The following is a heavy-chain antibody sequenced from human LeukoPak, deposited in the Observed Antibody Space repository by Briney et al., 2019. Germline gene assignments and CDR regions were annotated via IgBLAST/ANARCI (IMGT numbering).Heavy chain of an antibody. J-gene: IGHJ4*02. D-gene: IGHD1-26*01. Sequence: ASVKVSCKASGYTFSSNDINWVRQATGQGLEWMGWMNPHSGNTGYAQKFQGRVTITRNSSISTAYMELSSLRSEDTAVYYCAREGNRSSDSSASYPLDYWGQGTLVTVSS. CDR3: AREGNRSSDSSASYPLDY. CDR2: MNPHSGNT. CDR1: GYTFSSND. V-gene: IGHV1-8*01.